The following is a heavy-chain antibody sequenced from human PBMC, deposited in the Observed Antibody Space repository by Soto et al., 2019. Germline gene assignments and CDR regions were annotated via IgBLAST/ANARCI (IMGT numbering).Heavy chain of an antibody. CDR3: AHSRYCSSTSCYATRGAFDI. Sequence: SGPTLVNPTQTLTLTCTFSGFSLSTSGVGVGWNRQPPGKAMVWLALIYWDDDKRYSPSLKSRLTITKDTSKNQVVLTMTNMDPVDTATYYCAHSRYCSSTSCYATRGAFDIWGQGTMVTVSS. CDR1: GFSLSTSGVG. V-gene: IGHV2-5*02. CDR2: IYWDDDK. J-gene: IGHJ3*02. D-gene: IGHD2-2*01.